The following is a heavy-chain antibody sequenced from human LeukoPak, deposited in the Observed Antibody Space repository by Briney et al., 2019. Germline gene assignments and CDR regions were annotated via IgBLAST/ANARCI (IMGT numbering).Heavy chain of an antibody. Sequence: ASVTVSCKASGYTFTGYYMHWVRQAPGQGLEWMAWINPDGGSTKYAQKFQGRVTMTSDTSISTVYMELSRLTSDDTAVYYCARGGYCTSSSCYLPDYWGQGTLVTVSS. V-gene: IGHV1-2*02. CDR3: ARGGYCTSSSCYLPDY. CDR2: INPDGGST. D-gene: IGHD2-2*01. CDR1: GYTFTGYY. J-gene: IGHJ4*02.